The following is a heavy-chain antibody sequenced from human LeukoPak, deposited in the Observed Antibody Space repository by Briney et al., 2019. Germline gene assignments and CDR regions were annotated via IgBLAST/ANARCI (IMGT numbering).Heavy chain of an antibody. J-gene: IGHJ5*02. CDR2: ISSSGANA. CDR1: GFTFRDAA. D-gene: IGHD1-26*01. CDR3: AKDMELAS. Sequence: GGSLTLSCAASGFTFRDAAMTWVRQAPGKGLEWVSLISSSGANAYYADSVRGRFTISRDNSKNTLYLQMNNLRGEDTAEYYCAKDMELASWGQGTLVTVSS. V-gene: IGHV3-23*01.